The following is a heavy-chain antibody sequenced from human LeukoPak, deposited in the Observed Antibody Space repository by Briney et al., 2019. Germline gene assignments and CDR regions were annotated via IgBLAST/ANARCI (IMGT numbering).Heavy chain of an antibody. Sequence: GGSLRLSRAASGFTFSSYAMSWVRQAPGKGLEWVSAISGSGGSTYYADSVKGRFTISRDNSKNTLYLQMNSLRAEDTAVYYCAKDVPPYGSGSPWNYFDYWGQGTLVTVSS. CDR3: AKDVPPYGSGSPWNYFDY. D-gene: IGHD3-10*01. CDR1: GFTFSSYA. V-gene: IGHV3-23*01. CDR2: ISGSGGST. J-gene: IGHJ4*02.